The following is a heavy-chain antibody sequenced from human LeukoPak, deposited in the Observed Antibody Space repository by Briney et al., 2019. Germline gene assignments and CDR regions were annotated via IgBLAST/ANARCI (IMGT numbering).Heavy chain of an antibody. CDR2: FDPEDAEV. CDR3: AAEGQWSLVHYFNS. V-gene: IGHV1-24*01. CDR1: GNTLTDLS. J-gene: IGHJ4*02. Sequence: ASVKVSCTVSGNTLTDLSIHWVRQAPEKGLDWMGGFDPEDAEVIYAEKFQDRVTMTEDPSTDTAYLELSSLRSEDTAVYYCAAEGQWSLVHYFNSWGQGTLVTVSS. D-gene: IGHD2-15*01.